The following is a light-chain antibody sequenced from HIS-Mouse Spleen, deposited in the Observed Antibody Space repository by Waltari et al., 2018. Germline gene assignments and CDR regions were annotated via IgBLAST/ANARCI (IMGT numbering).Light chain of an antibody. V-gene: IGLV2-11*01. CDR3: CSYAGSYGV. CDR2: DVS. Sequence: QSALTQPRSVSGSPGHSVTISCTGTSSDVGGYNYVSWYQQHPGKAPKLMIYDVSKRPSGVPDRFSGSKSGNTASLTISGLQAEDEADYYCCSYAGSYGVFGGGTKLTVL. CDR1: SSDVGGYNY. J-gene: IGLJ3*02.